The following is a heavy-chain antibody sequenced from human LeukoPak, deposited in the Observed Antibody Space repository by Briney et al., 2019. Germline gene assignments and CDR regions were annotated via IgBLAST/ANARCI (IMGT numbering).Heavy chain of an antibody. Sequence: GGSLRVSCAASGFTFSSYALHWVCEAPGKRVGWVAVISYVGGTKYSAESVKGRFSISRDNSKNTLYLYMNRLRDEDTAVYYCAREALYGDDPGYFDYWGQGTLVTVSS. J-gene: IGHJ4*02. CDR3: AREALYGDDPGYFDY. CDR1: GFTFSSYA. CDR2: ISYVGGTK. D-gene: IGHD4-17*01. V-gene: IGHV3-30-3*01.